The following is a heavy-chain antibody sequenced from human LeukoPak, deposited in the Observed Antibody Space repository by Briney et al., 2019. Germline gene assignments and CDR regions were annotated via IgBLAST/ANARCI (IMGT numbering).Heavy chain of an antibody. CDR2: MWYDGSNK. V-gene: IGHV3-33*06. CDR1: GVTFSSYG. CDR3: AKQISRGDYVSSFDY. D-gene: IGHD4-17*01. J-gene: IGHJ4*02. Sequence: GRSLRLSCAASGVTFSSYGMHWVRQAPGKGLEWVAVMWYDGSNKYYAASVKGRFTISRDNSKNTLYLQMNCLRAEDTAVYYCAKQISRGDYVSSFDYWGQGTLVTVSS.